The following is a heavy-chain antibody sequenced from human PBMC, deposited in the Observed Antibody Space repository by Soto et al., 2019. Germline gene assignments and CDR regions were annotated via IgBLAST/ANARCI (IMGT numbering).Heavy chain of an antibody. J-gene: IGHJ4*02. CDR2: INPSGGST. D-gene: IGHD3-22*01. V-gene: IGHV1-46*01. CDR3: ARDFYYDSSGYVDDY. Sequence: GXSVKVSCKASVYTFTSYYMHWVRQAPGQGLEWMGIINPSGGSTSYAQKFQGRVTMTRDTSTSTVYMELSSLRSEDTAVYYCARDFYYDSSGYVDDYWGQGTLVTVSS. CDR1: VYTFTSYY.